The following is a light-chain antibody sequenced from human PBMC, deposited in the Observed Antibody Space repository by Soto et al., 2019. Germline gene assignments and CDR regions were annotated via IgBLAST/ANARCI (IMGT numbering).Light chain of an antibody. Sequence: IQLTQSPSSLSASVGDSVTITCRASQGISSHLAWYQQKPGKAPKLLIYKASTLKSGVPSRFSGRGSGTEFTLTISSLQPDDFATYYCQHYNSYSEAFGQGTKV. J-gene: IGKJ1*01. CDR2: KAS. V-gene: IGKV1-5*03. CDR3: QHYNSYSEA. CDR1: QGISSH.